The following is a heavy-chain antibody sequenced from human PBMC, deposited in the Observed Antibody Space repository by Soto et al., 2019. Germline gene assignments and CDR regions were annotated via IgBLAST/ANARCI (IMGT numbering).Heavy chain of an antibody. CDR2: VYSSGST. CDR1: GGSLSSYY. J-gene: IGHJ5*02. CDR3: ARRAVVAVTGSLDNWLDP. V-gene: IGHV4-59*01. Sequence: NPSETLSLTCVVSGGSLSSYYWSWIRQPPGKGLEWIGYVYSSGSTNYNPSLKSRVTISVDTSRNQFSLKVNSVTAADTAMYYCARRAVVAVTGSLDNWLDPWGQGILVTVSS. D-gene: IGHD2-21*01.